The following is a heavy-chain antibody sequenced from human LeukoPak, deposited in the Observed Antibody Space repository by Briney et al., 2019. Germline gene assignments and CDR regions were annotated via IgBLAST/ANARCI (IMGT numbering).Heavy chain of an antibody. J-gene: IGHJ4*02. CDR1: GYTFTSYY. Sequence: ASVKVSCKASGYTFTSYYMHWVRQAPGQGLEWMGIINPSGGSTSYAQKFQGRVTMTRDTSTSTVYMELSSLRSEDTAVYYCARDRFVVGATTPGDYWGQGTLVTVSS. D-gene: IGHD1-26*01. CDR2: INPSGGST. V-gene: IGHV1-46*01. CDR3: ARDRFVVGATTPGDY.